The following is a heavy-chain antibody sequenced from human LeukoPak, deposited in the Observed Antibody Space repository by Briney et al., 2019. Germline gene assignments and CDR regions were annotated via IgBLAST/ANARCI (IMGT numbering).Heavy chain of an antibody. CDR3: ARGGAYCSSTSCYNWFDP. D-gene: IGHD2-2*01. CDR1: GDSISSGSYY. CDR2: IYSSGST. Sequence: SETLSLTCTVSGDSISSGSYYWSWIRQPAGKGLEWIGRIYSSGSTNYNPSLKSRVTISVDTSKNQFSLTLSSVTAADTAVYYCARGGAYCSSTSCYNWFDPWGQGTLVTVSS. J-gene: IGHJ5*02. V-gene: IGHV4-61*02.